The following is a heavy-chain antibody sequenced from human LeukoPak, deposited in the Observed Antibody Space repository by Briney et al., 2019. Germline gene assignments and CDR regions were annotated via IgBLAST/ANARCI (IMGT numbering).Heavy chain of an antibody. Sequence: PGGSLRLSCAASGFTFSLYAMNWGRQAPGKGLELVSYIDSGSDDIHYAASVRGLFTTSRDNAKNTLYLQMKSLRAETTAVYYCARDTHQPPLIDYWGQGTLVTVSS. D-gene: IGHD2-2*01. J-gene: IGHJ4*02. V-gene: IGHV3-21*05. CDR2: IDSGSDDI. CDR3: ARDTHQPPLIDY. CDR1: GFTFSLYA.